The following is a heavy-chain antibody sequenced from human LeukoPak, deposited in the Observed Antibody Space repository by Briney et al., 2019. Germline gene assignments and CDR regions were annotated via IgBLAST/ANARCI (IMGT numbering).Heavy chain of an antibody. V-gene: IGHV1-2*02. CDR2: INPNSGGT. CDR1: GYTFTSYD. D-gene: IGHD1-26*01. CDR3: ARDSGSYYPLNY. Sequence: ASVKVSCKASGYTFTSYDINWVRQATGEGLEWMGWINPNSGGTNYAQKFQGRVTMTRDTSISTAYMELSRLRSDDTAVYYCARDSGSYYPLNYWGQGTLVTVSS. J-gene: IGHJ4*02.